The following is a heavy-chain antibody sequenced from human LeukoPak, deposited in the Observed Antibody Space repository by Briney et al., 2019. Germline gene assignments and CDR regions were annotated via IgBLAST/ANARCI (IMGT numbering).Heavy chain of an antibody. V-gene: IGHV4-4*09. Sequence: SETLSLTCTVSGCSISSYYWSWIRQPPGKGLAWVGYIYTSGSTNYNPSLKSRVTISVDTPKNQFSLKLSSVTAADTAVYYCARQHGWFGDNEYYFDYWGQGTLVTVSS. CDR1: GCSISSYY. CDR3: ARQHGWFGDNEYYFDY. D-gene: IGHD3-10*01. CDR2: IYTSGST. J-gene: IGHJ4*02.